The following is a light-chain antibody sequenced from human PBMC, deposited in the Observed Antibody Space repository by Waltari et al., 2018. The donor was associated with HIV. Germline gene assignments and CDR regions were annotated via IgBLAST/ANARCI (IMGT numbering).Light chain of an antibody. CDR1: QSVRGN. Sequence: EIVMTQSPDTLSVSPGEKATLSCRASQSVRGNLAWYQVRPGQAPSLLIYAATSRTTGFPGRFRGSGSGTEFTLTISSLQSEDFSIYYCQQYNDWPHTFGQGTRVDIK. V-gene: IGKV3-15*01. CDR2: AAT. J-gene: IGKJ1*01. CDR3: QQYNDWPHT.